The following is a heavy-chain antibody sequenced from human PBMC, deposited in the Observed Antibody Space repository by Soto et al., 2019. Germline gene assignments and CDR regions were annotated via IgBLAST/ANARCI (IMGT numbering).Heavy chain of an antibody. Sequence: QLQLHMSGSGLVKPSQTLSLTCTVSGASITYGAYSWSWIRQTPGKGLEWIGYINHLETTFYNPSLGSRLTLSIDRTKNQFSLTLKSMSAADRAVYFCARGGGFDSFDYWGQGILVTVSS. J-gene: IGHJ4*02. CDR2: INHLETT. CDR1: GASITYGAYS. CDR3: ARGGGFDSFDY. V-gene: IGHV4-30-2*01. D-gene: IGHD3-10*01.